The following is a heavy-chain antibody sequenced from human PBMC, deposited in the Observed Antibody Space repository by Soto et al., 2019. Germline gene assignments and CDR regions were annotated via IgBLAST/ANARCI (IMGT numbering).Heavy chain of an antibody. Sequence: GASVKVSCKASGYTFTSYAMHWVRQAPGQRLEWMGWINADNGNTKYSQKFQGRVTITRDTSASTAYMELSSLRSEDTAVYYCASARGSDYYGSGSYPFYYYYGMDVWGQGTTVTVSS. CDR2: INADNGNT. D-gene: IGHD3-10*01. CDR3: ASARGSDYYGSGSYPFYYYYGMDV. V-gene: IGHV1-3*01. J-gene: IGHJ6*02. CDR1: GYTFTSYA.